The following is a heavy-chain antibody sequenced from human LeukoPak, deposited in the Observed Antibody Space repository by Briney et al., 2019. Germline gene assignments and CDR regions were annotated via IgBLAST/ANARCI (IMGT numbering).Heavy chain of an antibody. D-gene: IGHD1-26*01. Sequence: ASVKVSCKASGYTFTSYDINWVRQATGQGLEWMGWMNPNSGNTGYAQKLQGRVTMTTDTSTSTAYMELRSLRSDDTAVYYCARVYFGSYYDFDYWGQGTLVTVSS. CDR2: MNPNSGNT. V-gene: IGHV1-8*01. CDR3: ARVYFGSYYDFDY. J-gene: IGHJ4*02. CDR1: GYTFTSYD.